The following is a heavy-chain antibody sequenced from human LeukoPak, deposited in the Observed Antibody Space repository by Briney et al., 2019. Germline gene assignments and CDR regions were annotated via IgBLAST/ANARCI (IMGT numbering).Heavy chain of an antibody. CDR3: ARVPGGGTAAN. CDR1: GGSVSSGSYY. J-gene: IGHJ3*01. V-gene: IGHV4-61*01. Sequence: SETLSLTCTVSGGSVSSGSYYWSWVRQPPGKGLEWIGYIYYSGSTNYNPSLKSRVTISVDMSKNQFSLRLSSVTTADTAVYYCARVPGGGTAANWGQGTMVTVSS. CDR2: IYYSGST. D-gene: IGHD1-7*01.